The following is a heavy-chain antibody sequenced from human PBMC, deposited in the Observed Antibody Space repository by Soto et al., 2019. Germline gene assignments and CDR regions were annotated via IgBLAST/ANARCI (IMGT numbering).Heavy chain of an antibody. J-gene: IGHJ5*02. CDR2: MNPNSGNT. CDR1: GYTFTSYD. CDR3: ARVVPAAIGWFDP. D-gene: IGHD2-2*01. Sequence: ASVKVSCKASGYTFTSYDINWVRQATGQGLEWMGWMNPNSGNTGYAQKFQGRVTMTRNTSISTAYMELSSLRSEDTAVYYCARVVPAAIGWFDPWGQGTLVPVSS. V-gene: IGHV1-8*01.